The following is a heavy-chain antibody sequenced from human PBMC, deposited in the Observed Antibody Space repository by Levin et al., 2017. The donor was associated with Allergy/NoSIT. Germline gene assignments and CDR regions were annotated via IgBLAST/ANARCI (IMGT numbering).Heavy chain of an antibody. CDR2: IYNSGST. J-gene: IGHJ4*02. V-gene: IGHV4-39*01. Sequence: SQTLSLTCPVSGGSISSSISYWGWIRQAPGKGLEWIGSIYNSGSTYYNPSLKSRVTTSVDTSKNQFSLKLSSVTAADTAVYYCARQCYDILTGYYNFDYWGQGTLVTVSS. D-gene: IGHD3-9*01. CDR1: GGSISSSISY. CDR3: ARQCYDILTGYYNFDY.